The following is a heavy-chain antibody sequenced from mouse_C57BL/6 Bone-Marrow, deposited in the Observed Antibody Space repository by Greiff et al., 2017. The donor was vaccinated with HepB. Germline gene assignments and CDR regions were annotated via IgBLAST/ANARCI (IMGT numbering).Heavy chain of an antibody. CDR1: GFTFSDYY. Sequence: EVQLVESGGGLVQPGGSLKLSCAASGFTFSDYYMYWVRQTPEKRLEWVAYISNGGGSTYYPDTVKGRFTISRDNAKNTLYLQMSRLKSEDTAMYYCARHDYYGSSYVYYAMDYWGQGTSVTVSS. V-gene: IGHV5-12*01. D-gene: IGHD1-1*01. CDR3: ARHDYYGSSYVYYAMDY. CDR2: ISNGGGST. J-gene: IGHJ4*01.